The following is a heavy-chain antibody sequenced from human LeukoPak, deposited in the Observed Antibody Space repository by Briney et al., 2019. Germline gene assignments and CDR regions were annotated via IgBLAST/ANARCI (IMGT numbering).Heavy chain of an antibody. CDR3: ARGLRYCSGGRCYFSPPYYYYMDV. Sequence: VASVKVSCKASGYIFTSYDINWVRQATGQGLEWMGWMNPNSGNTGYAQKFQGRVTMTRNTSISTAYMELSSLRSEDTAVYYCARGLRYCSGGRCYFSPPYYYYMDVWGKGTTVTISS. J-gene: IGHJ6*03. D-gene: IGHD2-15*01. V-gene: IGHV1-8*02. CDR2: MNPNSGNT. CDR1: GYIFTSYD.